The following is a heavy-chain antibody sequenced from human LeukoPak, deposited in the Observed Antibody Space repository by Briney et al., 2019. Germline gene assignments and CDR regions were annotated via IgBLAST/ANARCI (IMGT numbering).Heavy chain of an antibody. D-gene: IGHD6-19*01. CDR1: GGSSSGYY. V-gene: IGHV4-34*01. CDR3: ARGRRAYSSGATDY. CDR2: INHSGST. Sequence: SETLSLTCAVYGGSSSGYYWSWIRQPPGKGLEWIGEINHSGSTNYNPSLKSRVTISVDTSKNQFSLKLSSVTAADTAVYYCARGRRAYSSGATDYWGQGTLVTVSS. J-gene: IGHJ4*02.